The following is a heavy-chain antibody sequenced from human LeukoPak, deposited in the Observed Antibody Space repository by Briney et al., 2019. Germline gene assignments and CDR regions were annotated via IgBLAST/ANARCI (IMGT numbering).Heavy chain of an antibody. CDR2: IYYSGST. D-gene: IGHD3-16*02. CDR1: GGSISSYY. V-gene: IGHV4-59*01. Sequence: SETLSLTCTVSGGSISSYYWRWIRQPPGQGLEWIGCIYYSGSTNYNPSLKRRVTISVDTSKTQFSLKLRSVTAARTAVYYCARVSVTVIDYWGQVTLVTVSS. CDR3: ARVSVTVIDY. J-gene: IGHJ4*02.